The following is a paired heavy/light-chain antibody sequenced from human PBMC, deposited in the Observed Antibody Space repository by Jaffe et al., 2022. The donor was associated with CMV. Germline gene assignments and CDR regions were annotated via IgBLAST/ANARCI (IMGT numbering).Light chain of an antibody. CDR2: GAS. CDR1: QSVSSN. V-gene: IGKV3D-15*01. J-gene: IGKJ4*01. CDR3: QQYNNWLGT. Sequence: EIVMTQSPATLSVSPGERATLSCRASQSVSSNLAWYQQKPGQAPRLLIYGASTRATGIPARFSGSGSGTEFTLTISSLQSEDFAVYYCQQYNNWLGTFGGGTKVEIK.
Heavy chain of an antibody. CDR3: ARAPYYYGSGSYMGNQGHGWFDP. CDR1: GGSISSGGYY. CDR2: IYYSGST. J-gene: IGHJ5*02. V-gene: IGHV4-31*03. Sequence: QVQLQESGPGLVKPSQTLSLTCTVSGGSISSGGYYWSWIRQHPGKGLEWIGYIYYSGSTYYNPSLKSRVTISVDTSKNQFSLKLSSVTAADTAVYYCARAPYYYGSGSYMGNQGHGWFDPWGQGTLVTVSS. D-gene: IGHD3-10*01.